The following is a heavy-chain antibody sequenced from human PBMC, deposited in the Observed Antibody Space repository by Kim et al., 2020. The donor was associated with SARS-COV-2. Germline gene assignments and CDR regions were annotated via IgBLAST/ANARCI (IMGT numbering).Heavy chain of an antibody. J-gene: IGHJ6*02. D-gene: IGHD3-10*01. Sequence: GGSLRLSCAASGFTVSSNYMSWVRQAPGKGLEWVSVIYSGGSTYYADSVKGRFTISRDNSKNTLYLQMNSLRAEDTAVYYCARDGWGYLLGYYGMDVWGQGNTVTVSS. V-gene: IGHV3-53*01. CDR1: GFTVSSNY. CDR3: ARDGWGYLLGYYGMDV. CDR2: IYSGGST.